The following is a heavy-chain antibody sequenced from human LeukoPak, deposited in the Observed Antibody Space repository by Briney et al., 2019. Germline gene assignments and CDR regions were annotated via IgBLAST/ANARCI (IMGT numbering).Heavy chain of an antibody. CDR3: ARELPPLKKRSGAHWLDP. V-gene: IGHV1-2*02. J-gene: IGHJ5*02. CDR2: LNPESGGT. Sequence: GASVKVSCKASGYIFTAYYIHWVRQAPGQGLEWVGWLNPESGGTNYAQKFQGRVTMTRDTSIGAAYMELGGLKLDDTAVYYCARELPPLKKRSGAHWLDPWGQGTLVTVSS. D-gene: IGHD2-15*01. CDR1: GYIFTAYY.